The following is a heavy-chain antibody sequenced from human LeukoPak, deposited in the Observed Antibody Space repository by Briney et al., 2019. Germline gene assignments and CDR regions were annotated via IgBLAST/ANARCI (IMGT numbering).Heavy chain of an antibody. CDR1: GYSFTSYW. CDR3: ARTYYYDSSGYWASNAFDI. Sequence: GESLKISCKGPGYSFTSYWSGWVRQMPGKGLEWMGIIYPGDSDTRYSPSFQGQVTISADKSISTAYLQWSSLKASDTAMYYCARTYYYDSSGYWASNAFDIWGQGTMVTVSS. D-gene: IGHD3-22*01. CDR2: IYPGDSDT. J-gene: IGHJ3*02. V-gene: IGHV5-51*01.